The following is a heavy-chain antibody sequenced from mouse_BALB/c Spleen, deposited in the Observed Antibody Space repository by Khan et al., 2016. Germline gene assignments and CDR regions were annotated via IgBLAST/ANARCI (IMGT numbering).Heavy chain of an antibody. CDR3: SRGVYDYEFAY. J-gene: IGHJ3*01. CDR2: IDHANGNT. V-gene: IGHV14-3*02. CDR1: GFNIKDTY. Sequence: VQLQQPGAELVKPGASVKLSCTVSGFNIKDTYMHWVNQRPEQGLEWIGRIDHANGNTKYDPKFQDKATITADTSSNTAYLQLSSLTSEDTAVYYCSRGVYDYEFAYWGQWTLVTVSA. D-gene: IGHD2-4*01.